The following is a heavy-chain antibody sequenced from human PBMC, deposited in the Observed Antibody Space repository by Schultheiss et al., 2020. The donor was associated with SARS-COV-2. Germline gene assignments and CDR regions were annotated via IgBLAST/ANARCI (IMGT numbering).Heavy chain of an antibody. Sequence: GGSLRLSCAASGFSFRSYWMHWVRQAPGKGLVWVSRINSDGSSTSYADSVKGRFTMSRDNAKNTLYLQMNSLRAEDTAVYYCATPPRGETSNYWGQGTLVTVSS. J-gene: IGHJ4*02. CDR3: ATPPRGETSNY. CDR2: INSDGSST. CDR1: GFSFRSYW. D-gene: IGHD2-21*01. V-gene: IGHV3-74*01.